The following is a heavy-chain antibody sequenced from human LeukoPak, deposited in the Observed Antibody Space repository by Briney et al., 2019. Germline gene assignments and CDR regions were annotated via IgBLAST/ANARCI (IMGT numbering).Heavy chain of an antibody. Sequence: GGSLRLSCAASGFTSSSYWMSWVRQAPGKGLEWVANIKQDGSEKYYVDSVKGRFTISRDNAKNSLYLQMNSLRAEDTAVYYCAELGITMIGGVWGKGTTVTISS. CDR1: GFTSSSYW. D-gene: IGHD3-10*02. CDR2: IKQDGSEK. J-gene: IGHJ6*04. CDR3: AELGITMIGGV. V-gene: IGHV3-7*01.